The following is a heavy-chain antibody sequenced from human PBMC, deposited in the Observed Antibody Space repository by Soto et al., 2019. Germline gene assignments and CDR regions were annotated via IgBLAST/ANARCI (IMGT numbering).Heavy chain of an antibody. CDR3: ARGDRSPYYYDSIGHQSAFDI. CDR1: GYSIGSGSY. V-gene: IGHV4-38-2*01. D-gene: IGHD3-22*01. J-gene: IGHJ3*02. CDR2: ISHGGST. Sequence: PSETLSLTCAVSGYSIGSGSYWGWIRQPPGKGLGWIGSISHGGSTYYKPSLKSRVTISVDASKSQSSLKLDSVTAADTAGDYCARGDRSPYYYDSIGHQSAFDIWGQGTMVTVSS.